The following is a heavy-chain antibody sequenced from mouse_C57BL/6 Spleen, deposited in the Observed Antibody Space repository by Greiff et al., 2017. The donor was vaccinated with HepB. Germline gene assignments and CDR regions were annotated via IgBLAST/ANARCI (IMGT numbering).Heavy chain of an antibody. J-gene: IGHJ4*01. V-gene: IGHV1-82*01. CDR2: IYPGDGDT. CDR3: ARGGMDY. Sequence: VQLQHSGPELVKPGASVKISCKASGYAFSSSWMNWVKQRPGKGLEWIGRIYPGDGDTNYNGKFKGKATLTADKSSSTAYMQLSSLTSEDSAVYFCARGGMDYWGQGTSVTVSS. CDR1: GYAFSSSW.